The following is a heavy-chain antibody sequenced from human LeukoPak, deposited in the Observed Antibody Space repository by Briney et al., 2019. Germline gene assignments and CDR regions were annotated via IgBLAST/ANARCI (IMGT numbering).Heavy chain of an antibody. V-gene: IGHV4-59*01. CDR2: IYYSGST. Sequence: PSETLSLTCTVSGGSISSYYWSWIRQPPGKGLEWIGYIYYSGSTNYNPSLKSRVTISVDTSKNQFSLKLSSVTAADTAVYYCAREYCSSTSCYGMDVWGNGTTVTVSS. J-gene: IGHJ6*04. CDR1: GGSISSYY. D-gene: IGHD2-2*01. CDR3: AREYCSSTSCYGMDV.